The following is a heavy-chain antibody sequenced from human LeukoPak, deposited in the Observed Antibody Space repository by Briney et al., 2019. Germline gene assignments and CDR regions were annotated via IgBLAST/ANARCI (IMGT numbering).Heavy chain of an antibody. J-gene: IGHJ4*02. D-gene: IGHD3-10*01. CDR2: FDPEDGET. CDR3: ATGLGELLSQYPIPHDY. V-gene: IGHV1-24*01. CDR1: GDTFIPYT. Sequence: ASVKVSCKASGDTFIPYTFSWVRQAPGQGLEWMGGFDPEDGETIYAQKFQGRVTTTEDTSTDTAYMELSSLRSEDTAVYYCATGLGELLSQYPIPHDYWGQGTLVTVSS.